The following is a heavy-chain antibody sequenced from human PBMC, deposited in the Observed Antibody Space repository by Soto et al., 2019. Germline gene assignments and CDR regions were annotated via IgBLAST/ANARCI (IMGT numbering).Heavy chain of an antibody. CDR2: INHSGST. CDR1: GGSFSGYY. CDR3: ARCPRVVRGNKHGDG. J-gene: IGHJ6*04. Sequence: PSETLSLTCAVYGGSFSGYYWSWIRQPPGKGLEWIGEINHSGSTNYNPSLKSRVTISVDTPKNQFSLKLSSVTAADTAVYYCARCPRVVRGNKHGDGWGKGTTVTLSS. D-gene: IGHD3-10*01. V-gene: IGHV4-34*01.